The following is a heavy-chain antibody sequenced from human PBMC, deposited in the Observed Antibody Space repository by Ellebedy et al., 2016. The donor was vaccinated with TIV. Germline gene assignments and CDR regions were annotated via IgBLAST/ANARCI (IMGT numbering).Heavy chain of an antibody. CDR3: TRNPRRGAATYPFDY. D-gene: IGHD4/OR15-4a*01. J-gene: IGHJ4*02. V-gene: IGHV3-49*03. Sequence: PGGSLSLSCSGSGFTFCDFAGIWLRQPPGKGLEWVGFISSKRYGVKPEYAASVQGRFTISRDDSKSIAYLQKDSLKSEDTAIYYCTRNPRRGAATYPFDYWGQGQLVTVSS. CDR1: GFTFCDFA. CDR2: ISSKRYGVKP.